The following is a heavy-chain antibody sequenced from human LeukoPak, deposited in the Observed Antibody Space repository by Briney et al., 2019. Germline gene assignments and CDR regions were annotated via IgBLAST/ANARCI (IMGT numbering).Heavy chain of an antibody. J-gene: IGHJ4*02. V-gene: IGHV3-48*04. CDR2: ISSSDNTI. CDR3: ARDYDSSGYYDPH. D-gene: IGHD3-22*01. CDR1: GFAFSDYS. Sequence: PGGSLRLSCAASGFAFSDYSMNWVRQAPGKGLEWVSYISSSDNTIHYADSVKGRFTISRDNAKNSLYLQMNSLRAEDTAVYYCARDYDSSGYYDPHWGQGTLVTVSS.